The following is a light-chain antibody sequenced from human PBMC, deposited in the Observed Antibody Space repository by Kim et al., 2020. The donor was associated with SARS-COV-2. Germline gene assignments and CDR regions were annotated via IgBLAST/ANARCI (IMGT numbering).Light chain of an antibody. CDR3: QSYDSRLSGYV. CDR1: SSNIGAGYD. Sequence: QSVLTQPPSVSGAPGQRVTISCAGSSSNIGAGYDVHWYRQLPGTAPKLLIYGHINRPSGVPDRFSVSKSGTSASLAITGLQAEDEADYYCQSYDSRLSGYVFGTGTKVTVL. J-gene: IGLJ1*01. CDR2: GHI. V-gene: IGLV1-40*01.